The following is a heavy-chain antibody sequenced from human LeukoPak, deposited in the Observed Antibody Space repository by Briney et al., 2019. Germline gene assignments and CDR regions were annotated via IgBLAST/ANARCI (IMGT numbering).Heavy chain of an antibody. J-gene: IGHJ5*02. CDR2: IYYSGST. D-gene: IGHD3-10*01. CDR3: ARGLWFGELSNP. Sequence: PSETLSLTCTVSGGSVSSGSYYWSWIRQPPGKGLEWIGYIYYSGSTNYNPSLKSRVTISVDTSKNQFSLKLSSVTAADTAVYYCARGLWFGELSNPWGQGTLVTVSS. CDR1: GGSVSSGSYY. V-gene: IGHV4-61*01.